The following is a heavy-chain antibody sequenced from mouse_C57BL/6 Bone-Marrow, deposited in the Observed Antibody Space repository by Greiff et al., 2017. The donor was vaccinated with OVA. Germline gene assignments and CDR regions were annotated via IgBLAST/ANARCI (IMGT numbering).Heavy chain of an antibody. Sequence: VHVKQSGAELVRPGASVKLSCTASGFNIKDDYMHWVKQRPEQGLEWIGWIDPENGDTEYASKFQGKATITADTSSNPAYLQRSSLTSEDTAVYYCTTGGNYYSMDYWGQGTSVTVSS. J-gene: IGHJ4*01. CDR3: TTGGNYYSMDY. CDR1: GFNIKDDY. CDR2: IDPENGDT. V-gene: IGHV14-4*01.